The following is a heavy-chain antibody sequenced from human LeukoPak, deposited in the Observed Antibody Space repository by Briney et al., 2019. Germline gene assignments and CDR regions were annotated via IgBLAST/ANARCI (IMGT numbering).Heavy chain of an antibody. V-gene: IGHV4-34*01. CDR2: INHSGST. Sequence: SETLSLTCAVYGGSFSGHYWTWIRQPPGKGLEWIGEINHSGSTNYDPSLKSRVTISVDTSKNQFSLEVSSVTAADTAVYYCAREKMGTPPWPSRRSYWYFDLWGRGTLVTVS. J-gene: IGHJ2*01. CDR3: AREKMGTPPWPSRRSYWYFDL. CDR1: GGSFSGHY. D-gene: IGHD7-27*01.